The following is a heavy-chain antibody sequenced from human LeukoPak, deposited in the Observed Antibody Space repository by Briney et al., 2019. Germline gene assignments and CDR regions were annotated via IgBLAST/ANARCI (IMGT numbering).Heavy chain of an antibody. D-gene: IGHD3-10*02. V-gene: IGHV3-53*01. CDR3: AELGITMIGGV. J-gene: IGHJ6*04. Sequence: GGSQRLSCAASGFTVGSNYMSWVRQAPGKGLEWVSVIYSGGNTYYADSVKGRFTISRDNAKNSLYLQMNSLRAEDTAVYYCAELGITMIGGVWGKGTTVTISS. CDR1: GFTVGSNY. CDR2: IYSGGNT.